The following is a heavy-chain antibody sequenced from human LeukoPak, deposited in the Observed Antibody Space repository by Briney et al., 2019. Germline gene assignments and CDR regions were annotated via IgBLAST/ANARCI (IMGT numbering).Heavy chain of an antibody. D-gene: IGHD3-10*01. CDR1: GYTFTSYA. J-gene: IGHJ5*02. Sequence: ASVKVSCKASGYTFTSYAMHWVRQAPGQRLEWMGWINAGNGNTKYSQKFQGRVTITRDTSASTAYMELSSLRSEDTAVYYCARWMANYYGSGSYPGGNWFDPWGQGTLVTVSS. CDR3: ARWMANYYGSGSYPGGNWFDP. V-gene: IGHV1-3*01. CDR2: INAGNGNT.